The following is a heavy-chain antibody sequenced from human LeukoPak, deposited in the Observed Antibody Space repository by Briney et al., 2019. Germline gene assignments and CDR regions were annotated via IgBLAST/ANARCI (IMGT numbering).Heavy chain of an antibody. CDR1: GTSISSHY. CDR2: IFYSGST. D-gene: IGHD3-22*01. J-gene: IGHJ4*02. CDR3: ARDRGSSGYYPYYFDY. Sequence: SETLSLTCTVSGTSISSHYWNWIRQPPGKGLEWIGYIFYSGSTKYNPSLTSRVTISVDTSKNQFSLKLSSVTAADTAVYYCARDRGSSGYYPYYFDYWGQGTLVTVSS. V-gene: IGHV4-59*11.